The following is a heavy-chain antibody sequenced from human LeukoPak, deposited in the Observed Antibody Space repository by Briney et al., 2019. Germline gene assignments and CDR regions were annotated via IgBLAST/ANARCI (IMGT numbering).Heavy chain of an antibody. D-gene: IGHD6-19*01. V-gene: IGHV3-13*01. CDR3: ARAAYSSGWHASDI. J-gene: IGHJ3*02. CDR2: IGTAGDT. Sequence: GGSLRLSCAASGFTFSSYDMHWVRQATGKGLEWVSAIGTAGDTYYPGSVKGRFTISRENAKNSLYLQMNSLRAGDTAVYYCARAAYSSGWHASDIWGHGTMVTVSS. CDR1: GFTFSSYD.